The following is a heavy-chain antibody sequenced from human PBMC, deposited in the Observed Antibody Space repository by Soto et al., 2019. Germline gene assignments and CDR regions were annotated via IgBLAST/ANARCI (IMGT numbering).Heavy chain of an antibody. CDR2: MNSDGSKI. J-gene: IGHJ6*03. CDR1: GFPFSGYW. V-gene: IGHV3-74*01. Sequence: EVQLVESGGGFVQPGGSLRLSCAASGFPFSGYWMHWVRQAPGKGLVWVSRMNSDGSKIDYADSVKGRFTISRDNAENTLYLQMNSLRAEDTAVYYCARDVENDGNYYMDAQGKGTTVTVSS. D-gene: IGHD1-1*01. CDR3: ARDVENDGNYYMDA.